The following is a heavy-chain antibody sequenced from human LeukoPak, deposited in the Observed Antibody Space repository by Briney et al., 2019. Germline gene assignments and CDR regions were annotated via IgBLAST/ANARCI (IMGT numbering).Heavy chain of an antibody. CDR2: ISYDGSNK. CDR1: GFTFSSYA. CDR3: APYSSGWLSPMGFDI. D-gene: IGHD6-19*01. J-gene: IGHJ3*02. Sequence: GGSLRLSCAASGFTFSSYAMHWVRQAPGKGLEWVAVISYDGSNKYYADSVKGRFTISRDNSKNTLYLQMNSLRAEDTAVYYCAPYSSGWLSPMGFDIWGQGTMVTVSS. V-gene: IGHV3-30*04.